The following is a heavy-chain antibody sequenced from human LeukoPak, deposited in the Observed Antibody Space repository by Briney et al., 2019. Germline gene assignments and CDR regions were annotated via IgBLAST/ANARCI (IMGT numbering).Heavy chain of an antibody. CDR3: ARDVYYDSSGYCFDY. CDR2: IKQDGSEK. Sequence: PGGSLRLSCAVSGFPFSFFEINWVRQAPGKGLEWVANIKQDGSEKYYVDSVKGRFTISRDNAKNSLYLQMNSLRAEDTAVYYCARDVYYDSSGYCFDYWGQGTLVTVSS. CDR1: GFPFSFFE. V-gene: IGHV3-7*01. D-gene: IGHD3-22*01. J-gene: IGHJ4*02.